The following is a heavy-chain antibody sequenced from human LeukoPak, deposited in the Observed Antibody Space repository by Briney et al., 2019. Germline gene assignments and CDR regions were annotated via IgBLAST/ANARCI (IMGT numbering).Heavy chain of an antibody. V-gene: IGHV1-2*02. Sequence: ASVKVSCKASGYTFTGYYMHWVRQAPGQGLEWMGWINPNSGGTNYAQKFQGRVTMTRDTSISTAYMELSRLRSDDTAVYYCARGRGIAAAARGYFDYWGQGTLVTVSS. CDR3: ARGRGIAAAARGYFDY. J-gene: IGHJ4*02. D-gene: IGHD6-13*01. CDR2: INPNSGGT. CDR1: GYTFTGYY.